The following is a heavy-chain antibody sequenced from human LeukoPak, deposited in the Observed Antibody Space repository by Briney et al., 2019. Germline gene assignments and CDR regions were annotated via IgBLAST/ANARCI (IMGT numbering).Heavy chain of an antibody. V-gene: IGHV3-11*01. D-gene: IGHD6-25*01. CDR1: GFTFRVYY. Sequence: GRSLRLSCASSGFTFRVYYMSCAPGAPGKGRECRTDISSSGTTIHHADSQKGRFTISRDNAKTSLYLQMNSLRAEDTAVYYCARRLLVAAVPGWFDPWGQGTLVTVSS. CDR3: ARRLLVAAVPGWFDP. J-gene: IGHJ5*02. CDR2: ISSSGTTI.